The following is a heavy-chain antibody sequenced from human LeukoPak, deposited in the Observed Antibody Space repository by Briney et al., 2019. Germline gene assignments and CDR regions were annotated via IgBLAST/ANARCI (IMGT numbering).Heavy chain of an antibody. CDR1: GGSISSSSYY. CDR3: ARRARGNYDFWSGNAIGGFDP. V-gene: IGHV4-39*01. Sequence: PSETLSLTCTVSGGSISSSSYYWGWIRQPPGKGLEWIGSIYYSGSTYYNPSLKSRVTISVDTSKNQFSLKLSSVTAADTAVYYCARRARGNYDFWSGNAIGGFDPWGQGTLVTVSS. J-gene: IGHJ5*02. D-gene: IGHD3-3*01. CDR2: IYYSGST.